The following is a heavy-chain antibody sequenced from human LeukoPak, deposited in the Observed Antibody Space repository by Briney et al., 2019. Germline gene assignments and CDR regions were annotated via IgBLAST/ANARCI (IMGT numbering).Heavy chain of an antibody. Sequence: SETLSLTCTVSGDSISSSNCYWGWIRQPPGKGLEWIGSIYFSGGTYYNASLKSRVTISVDTSKNQFSLKLSSVTAADTAVYYCARDRYYYDSSGTRWFDPWGQGTLVTVSS. J-gene: IGHJ5*02. V-gene: IGHV4-39*07. CDR1: GDSISSSNCY. D-gene: IGHD3-22*01. CDR2: IYFSGGT. CDR3: ARDRYYYDSSGTRWFDP.